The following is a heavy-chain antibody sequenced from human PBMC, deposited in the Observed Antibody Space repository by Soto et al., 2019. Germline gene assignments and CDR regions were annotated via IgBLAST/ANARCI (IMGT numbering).Heavy chain of an antibody. CDR2: IYRSGAT. CDR1: GGYISTPNW. J-gene: IGHJ4*02. CDR3: AKGTAMPSSLDS. Sequence: QVQLQESGPGMVKPSGTLALTCAVSGGYISTPNWWSWVRQPPGKGLEWIGEIYRSGATNYKPSLKSRVTISLDKSNNQFSLKLTSVTAADAAVYYCAKGTAMPSSLDSWGQGTLVTVSS. V-gene: IGHV4-4*02. D-gene: IGHD2-2*01.